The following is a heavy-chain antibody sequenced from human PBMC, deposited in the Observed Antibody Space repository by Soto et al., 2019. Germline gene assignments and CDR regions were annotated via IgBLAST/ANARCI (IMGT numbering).Heavy chain of an antibody. Sequence: AAVKVSCKTSGYTFSKYDISWVRQAPGQGLEWMGLISANSGRANYAQKLQGRVTMTTDTSTSTAYMELRSLRSDDTAVYYCVRQYYDFWTDFPDFDYWGQGTLVTVSS. CDR3: VRQYYDFWTDFPDFDY. J-gene: IGHJ4*02. CDR1: GYTFSKYD. CDR2: ISANSGRA. D-gene: IGHD3-3*01. V-gene: IGHV1-18*01.